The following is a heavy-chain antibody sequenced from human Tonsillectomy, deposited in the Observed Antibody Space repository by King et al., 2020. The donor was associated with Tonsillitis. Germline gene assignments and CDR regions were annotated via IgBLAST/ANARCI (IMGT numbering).Heavy chain of an antibody. CDR1: GFTFSTYS. J-gene: IGHJ4*02. Sequence: VQLVESGGGLVQPGGSLRLSCAASGFTFSTYSMNWVPQAPGEGLEWVSYISSSSSTMYYTDSVKGRFTISRDNAKNSLYLQMNSLRAEDTAVYYCATESPFPVVVAATPCDFWRQGTLVPVSS. CDR2: ISSSSSTM. V-gene: IGHV3-48*01. CDR3: ATESPFPVVVAATPCDF. D-gene: IGHD2-15*01.